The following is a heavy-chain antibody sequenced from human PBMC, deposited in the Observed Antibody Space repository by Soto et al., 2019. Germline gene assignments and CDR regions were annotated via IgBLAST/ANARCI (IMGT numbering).Heavy chain of an antibody. CDR3: ARQGGY. J-gene: IGHJ4*02. CDR1: GFTVSNNY. CDR2: IYSGGST. Sequence: GGSLRLSCAASGFTVSNNYMSWVRQAPGKGLEWVSLIYSGGSTYYADSVKGRFTISRDNAKNSLYLQMNSLRDEDTAVYSCARQGGYWGQGTLGSVSS. V-gene: IGHV3-66*04.